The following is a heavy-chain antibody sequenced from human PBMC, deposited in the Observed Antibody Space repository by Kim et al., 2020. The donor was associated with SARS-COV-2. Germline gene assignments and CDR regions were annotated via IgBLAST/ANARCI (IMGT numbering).Heavy chain of an antibody. D-gene: IGHD2-21*01. V-gene: IGHV1-3*01. CDR2: ILAGNGDT. Sequence: ASVKVSCKASGYTFPNYAIHWVRQAPGQRLEWMGWILAGNGDTKYSQKFQGRVTITRDTSASIAYMELSSLRSEDTAVHYCARDHRIAAFDLWGQGTMVTVSS. CDR1: GYTFPNYA. J-gene: IGHJ3*01. CDR3: ARDHRIAAFDL.